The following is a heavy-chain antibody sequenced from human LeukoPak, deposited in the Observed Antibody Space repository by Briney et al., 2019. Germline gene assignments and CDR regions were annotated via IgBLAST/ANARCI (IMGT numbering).Heavy chain of an antibody. CDR2: IIPMFGSA. Sequence: ASVKVSCKASGGTFSNYAISWVRQAPGQGFEWLGGIIPMFGSAKYAQEFQGRVTITTDESTTTAYMDLISLISEDTAVYYCVRRQALRGRHRAFDPWGQGTLVTVSS. D-gene: IGHD6-25*01. CDR1: GGTFSNYA. V-gene: IGHV1-69*05. J-gene: IGHJ5*02. CDR3: VRRQALRGRHRAFDP.